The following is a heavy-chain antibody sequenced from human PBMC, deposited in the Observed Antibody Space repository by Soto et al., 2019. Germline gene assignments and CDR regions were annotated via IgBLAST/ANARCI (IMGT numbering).Heavy chain of an antibody. D-gene: IGHD6-13*01. J-gene: IGHJ1*01. CDR3: ARPIPAASKPIFQH. Sequence: ASVKVSCKASGYTFTSYGISWVRQAPGQGLEWMGWISAYNGNTNYAQKLQGRVTMTTDTSTSTAYVELRSLISEDTAVYYCARPIPAASKPIFQHWGQGTLVTVSS. V-gene: IGHV1-18*01. CDR1: GYTFTSYG. CDR2: ISAYNGNT.